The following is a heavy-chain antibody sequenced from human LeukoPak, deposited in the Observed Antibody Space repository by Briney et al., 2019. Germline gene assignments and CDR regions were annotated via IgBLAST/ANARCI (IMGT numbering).Heavy chain of an antibody. D-gene: IGHD5-18*01. CDR2: IYYSGST. J-gene: IGHJ6*03. CDR1: GGSISSYY. V-gene: IGHV4-59*01. CDR3: ARTTEGGYSYGYFYYYYMDV. Sequence: SETLSLTCTVSGGSISSYYWSWIRQPPGKGLECIGYIYYSGSTNYKSSLKSRVTISVDTSKNQFSLKLSSVTAADTAVYYCARTTEGGYSYGYFYYYYMDVWGKGTTVTISS.